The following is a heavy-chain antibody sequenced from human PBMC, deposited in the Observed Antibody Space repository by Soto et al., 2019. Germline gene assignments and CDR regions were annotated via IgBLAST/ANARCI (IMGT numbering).Heavy chain of an antibody. CDR1: GFTFSSYG. D-gene: IGHD2-15*01. J-gene: IGHJ4*02. CDR2: ISYDGSNK. V-gene: IGHV3-30*18. CDR3: AKDTVAAPFDY. Sequence: QVQLVESGGGVVQPGRSLRLSCAASGFTFSSYGMHWVRQAPGKGLEWVAVISYDGSNKYYADSVKGRFTISRDNSKNTLYLQMNSLSAEDTAVYYCAKDTVAAPFDYWGQGTLVTVSS.